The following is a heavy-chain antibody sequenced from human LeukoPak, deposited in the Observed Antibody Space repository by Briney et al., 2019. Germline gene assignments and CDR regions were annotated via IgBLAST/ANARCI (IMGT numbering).Heavy chain of an antibody. CDR3: ARGVHSSSWYLFDY. V-gene: IGHV3-30-3*01. J-gene: IGHJ4*02. CDR1: GFTFSSYA. D-gene: IGHD6-13*01. CDR2: ISYDGSNK. Sequence: GGSLRLSCAASGFTFSSYAMHWVRQAPGKGLEWVAVISYDGSNKYYADSVKGRFTISRDNSKNTLYLQMNSLRAEDTAVYYCARGVHSSSWYLFDYWGQGTLVTVSS.